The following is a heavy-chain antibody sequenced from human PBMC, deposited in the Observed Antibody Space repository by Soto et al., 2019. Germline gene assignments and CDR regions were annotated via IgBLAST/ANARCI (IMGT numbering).Heavy chain of an antibody. CDR1: GFTFSDHY. CDR3: VRVYSGKYYFYN. V-gene: IGHV3-72*01. Sequence: EVQLVESGGGLVQPGGSLRLSCAASGFTFSDHYLDWVRQAPGKGLEWVGRIRNKPSSYTTEYAASVKGRFTISRDDSKNSLYLQMNSLKTEDTAVYYCVRVYSGKYYFYNWGQGTLVTVSS. D-gene: IGHD1-26*01. J-gene: IGHJ4*02. CDR2: IRNKPSSYTT.